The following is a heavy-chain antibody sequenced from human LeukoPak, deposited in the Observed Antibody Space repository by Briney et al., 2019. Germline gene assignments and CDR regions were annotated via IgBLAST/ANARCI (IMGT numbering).Heavy chain of an antibody. Sequence: SVKVSCKASGGTFSSYAISWVRQAPGQRLEWMGKIIPIFGIANYAQKFQGRVTITADKSTSTAYMELSSLRSEDTAVYYCAREGSMGLTGTYHFDYWGQGTLVTVSS. CDR1: GGTFSSYA. CDR3: AREGSMGLTGTYHFDY. CDR2: IIPIFGIA. D-gene: IGHD1-7*01. V-gene: IGHV1-69*04. J-gene: IGHJ4*02.